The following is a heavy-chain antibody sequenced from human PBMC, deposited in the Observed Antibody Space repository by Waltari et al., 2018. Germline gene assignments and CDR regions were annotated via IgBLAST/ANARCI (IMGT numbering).Heavy chain of an antibody. J-gene: IGHJ4*02. CDR2: LSWDSGSI. D-gene: IGHD6-13*01. V-gene: IGHV3-9*03. CDR1: GFTFDDYA. Sequence: EVQLVESGGGLVQPGRSLRLSCAASGFTFDDYAMHWVRQAPGKGLEWVSGLSWDSGSIGYADSVKGRFTISRDNAKNSLYLQMNSLRAEDMALYYCAKGDSSSWYREGVDYWGQGTLVTVSS. CDR3: AKGDSSSWYREGVDY.